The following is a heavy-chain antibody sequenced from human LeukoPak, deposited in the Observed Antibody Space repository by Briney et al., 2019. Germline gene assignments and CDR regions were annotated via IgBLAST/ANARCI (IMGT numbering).Heavy chain of an antibody. Sequence: KTGGSLRLSCEASGFTFSEKYMNWIRQAPGKGLEWLSSISAGGSSTRYADSVKGRFTVSRDDAKNSLFLQMDSLRVEDTGIYYCTREWTPHHSSDIWGQGAKVTVAS. D-gene: IGHD3/OR15-3a*01. CDR2: ISAGGSST. CDR1: GFTFSEKY. CDR3: TREWTPHHSSDI. V-gene: IGHV3-11*01. J-gene: IGHJ3*02.